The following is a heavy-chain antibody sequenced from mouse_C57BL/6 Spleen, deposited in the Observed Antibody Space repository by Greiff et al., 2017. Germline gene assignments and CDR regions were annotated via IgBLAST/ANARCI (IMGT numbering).Heavy chain of an antibody. CDR2: INPSSGYT. Sequence: VQLQQSGAELAQPGASVKLSCKASGYTFTSYWMHWVQQRPGQGLEWIGYINPSSGYTKYNQKFKDKATLTADNSSSTAYMQLSSLTYEDSAVYYCAINSNYYAMDYGGQGTSVTVSS. CDR3: AINSNYYAMDY. J-gene: IGHJ4*01. V-gene: IGHV1-7*01. CDR1: GYTFTSYW. D-gene: IGHD2-5*01.